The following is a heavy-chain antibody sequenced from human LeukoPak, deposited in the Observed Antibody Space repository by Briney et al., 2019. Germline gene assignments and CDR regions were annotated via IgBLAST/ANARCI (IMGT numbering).Heavy chain of an antibody. CDR2: IYYSGST. J-gene: IGHJ4*02. CDR1: GGSISSGDYY. V-gene: IGHV4-30-4*08. CDR3: ASSYTYYYDSSGYSLDY. Sequence: SQTLSLTCTVSGGSISSGDYYWSWIRQPPGKGLEWIGYIYYSGSTYYNPSLKSRVTISVDTSKNQFSLKMSSVTAADTAVYYCASSYTYYYDSSGYSLDYWGQGTLVTVSS. D-gene: IGHD3-22*01.